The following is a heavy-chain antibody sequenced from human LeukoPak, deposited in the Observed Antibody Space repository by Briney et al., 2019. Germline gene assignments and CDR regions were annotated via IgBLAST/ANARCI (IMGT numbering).Heavy chain of an antibody. V-gene: IGHV4-59*01. CDR1: GGSISSYY. D-gene: IGHD4-17*01. CDR2: IYYSGST. J-gene: IGHJ3*02. CDR3: ARDRDGDYAADAFDI. Sequence: PSETLSLTCTVSGGSISSYYWSWIRQPPGKGLEWIGYIYYSGSTNYNPSLKSRVTISVDTSKNQFSLKLSSVTAADTAVYYCARDRDGDYAADAFDIWGQGTMVTVSS.